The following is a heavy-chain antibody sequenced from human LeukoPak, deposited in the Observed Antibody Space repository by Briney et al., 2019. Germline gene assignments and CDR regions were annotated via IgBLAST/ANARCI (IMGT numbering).Heavy chain of an antibody. Sequence: ASVKVSCKASGHTFTDYYMHWVRQAPGQGLEWMGRTNPNNGGTHYAQTFQGRVTMTRDTSISTAYMELSRLRFDDTAVYYCYLEGVPVTGTSYYWGQGTLVTVSS. CDR1: GHTFTDYY. V-gene: IGHV1-2*06. CDR3: YLEGVPVTGTSYY. D-gene: IGHD6-19*01. CDR2: TNPNNGGT. J-gene: IGHJ4*02.